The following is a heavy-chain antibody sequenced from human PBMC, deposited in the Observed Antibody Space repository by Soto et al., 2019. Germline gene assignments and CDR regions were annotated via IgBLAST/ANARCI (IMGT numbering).Heavy chain of an antibody. CDR3: ASGVMGPCITMVRGVEIDF. CDR1: GYTFSNYG. Sequence: ASVKVSCKASGYTFSNYGMSWVRQAPGQGLEWMGWISAPSGKTNYAQKFQGRATLTTDTSTSTAYMELSSLRSEDTAVYYCASGVMGPCITMVRGVEIDFWGQGTLVTVS. V-gene: IGHV1-18*01. CDR2: ISAPSGKT. D-gene: IGHD3-10*01. J-gene: IGHJ4*02.